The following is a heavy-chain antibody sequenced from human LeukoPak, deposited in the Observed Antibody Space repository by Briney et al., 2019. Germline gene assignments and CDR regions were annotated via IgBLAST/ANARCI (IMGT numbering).Heavy chain of an antibody. D-gene: IGHD5-24*01. CDR1: GGSISSSNYY. CDR3: ARARRDGYNYFDY. J-gene: IGHJ4*02. V-gene: IGHV4-31*03. CDR2: IYYSGST. Sequence: SETLSLTCTVPGGSISSSNYYWSWIRQHPGKGLEWIGYIYYSGSTYYSPSLKSRVTISVDTSKNQFSLMLSSVTAADTAVYYCARARRDGYNYFDYWGQGTLVTVSS.